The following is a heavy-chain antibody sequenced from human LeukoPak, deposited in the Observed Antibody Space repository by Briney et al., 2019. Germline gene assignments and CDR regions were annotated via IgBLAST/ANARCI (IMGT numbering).Heavy chain of an antibody. D-gene: IGHD5-18*01. J-gene: IGHJ4*02. CDR3: AKDLAPVDTATFDY. CDR2: ISYDGSNK. Sequence: PGGSLRLSCAASGFTFSSYSMNWVRQAPGKGLEWVAVISYDGSNKYYADSVKGRFTISRDNSKNTLYLQMNSLRAEDTAVYYCAKDLAPVDTATFDYWGQGTLVTVSS. V-gene: IGHV3-30*18. CDR1: GFTFSSYS.